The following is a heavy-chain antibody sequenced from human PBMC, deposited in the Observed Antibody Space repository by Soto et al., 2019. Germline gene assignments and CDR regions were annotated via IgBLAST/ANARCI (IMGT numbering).Heavy chain of an antibody. D-gene: IGHD2-15*01. Sequence: PGGSLRLSCAASGFTFSSYAMSWVRQAPGKGLEWVSAISGSGGSTYYADSVKGRFTISRDNSKNTLYLQMNSLRAEDTAVYYCAKDHHRGRISGVGAFDIWGQGTMVTVSS. CDR2: ISGSGGST. J-gene: IGHJ3*02. V-gene: IGHV3-23*01. CDR3: AKDHHRGRISGVGAFDI. CDR1: GFTFSSYA.